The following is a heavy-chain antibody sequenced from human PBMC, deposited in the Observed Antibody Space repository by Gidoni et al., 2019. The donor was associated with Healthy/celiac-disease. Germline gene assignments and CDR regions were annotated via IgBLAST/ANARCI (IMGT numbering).Heavy chain of an antibody. D-gene: IGHD5-12*01. Sequence: QVQLQESGPGLVKPSETLSLTCTVSGGSISSYYWSWIRQPPGKGLEWIGYIYYSGSTNYNPSLKSRVTISVDTSKNQFSLKLSSVTAADTAVYYCARLDGYNYMFDYWGQGTLVTVSS. CDR1: GGSISSYY. V-gene: IGHV4-59*08. CDR2: IYYSGST. CDR3: ARLDGYNYMFDY. J-gene: IGHJ4*02.